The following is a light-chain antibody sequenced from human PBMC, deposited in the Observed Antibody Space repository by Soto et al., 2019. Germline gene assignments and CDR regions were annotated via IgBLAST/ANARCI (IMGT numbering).Light chain of an antibody. CDR1: QSVSSN. CDR2: GAS. Sequence: EIVMTQSPATLSVSPGERATLSCRASQSVSSNLAWYQQKPGQAPRLLIYGASTRATDIPARFSGSGSGTEVTLTISSLQSEDFAIYYCQQYDNWPWTFGPWTKVEIK. J-gene: IGKJ1*01. V-gene: IGKV3-15*01. CDR3: QQYDNWPWT.